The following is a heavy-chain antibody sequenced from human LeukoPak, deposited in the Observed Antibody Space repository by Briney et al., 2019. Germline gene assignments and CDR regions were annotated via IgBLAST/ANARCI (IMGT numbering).Heavy chain of an antibody. J-gene: IGHJ5*02. Sequence: PSETLSVTCTVSGGSIRSYYWSWIRQRPGKGLEWSGYIYYSGSTKYNPSLKSRVTISVDTSKNQFSLKLSSVTAADTAEYYCARAGDYYGSGSYSPTRAWFDPWGQGTLVTVSS. CDR1: GGSIRSYY. D-gene: IGHD3-10*01. CDR3: ARAGDYYGSGSYSPTRAWFDP. V-gene: IGHV4-59*01. CDR2: IYYSGST.